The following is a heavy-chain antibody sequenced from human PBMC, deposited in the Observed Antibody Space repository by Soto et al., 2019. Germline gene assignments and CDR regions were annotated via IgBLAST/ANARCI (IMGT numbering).Heavy chain of an antibody. Sequence: GGSLRLSCAASGFTFSSYAMSWVRQAPGKGLEWVSAISATGGSTYYADSVKGRFTISRDNSKNTLSLQMNSLRAEDTAVYYCAKLYYYGSGSSRDSYFDYWGQGTPVTVSS. CDR2: ISATGGST. CDR3: AKLYYYGSGSSRDSYFDY. J-gene: IGHJ4*02. CDR1: GFTFSSYA. D-gene: IGHD3-10*01. V-gene: IGHV3-23*01.